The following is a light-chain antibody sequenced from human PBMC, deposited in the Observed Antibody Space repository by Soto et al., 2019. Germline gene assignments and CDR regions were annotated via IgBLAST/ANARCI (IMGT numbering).Light chain of an antibody. Sequence: DIQMNQSPSSVSASVGDRVTITCRASQSISSWLAWYQQKPGTVPRLLIYAASSLQDGVPSRFSGSGAGTEFTLTITSLQPEDFGTYYCQQGDSFPITFGQGTRLEIK. CDR3: QQGDSFPIT. V-gene: IGKV1-12*01. CDR1: QSISSW. CDR2: AAS. J-gene: IGKJ5*01.